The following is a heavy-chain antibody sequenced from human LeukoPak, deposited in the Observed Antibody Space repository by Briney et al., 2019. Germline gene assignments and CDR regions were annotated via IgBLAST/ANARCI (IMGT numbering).Heavy chain of an antibody. Sequence: GGSLRLSCAASGFTFSSYEMNWVRQAPGKGLEWVSYVSSSGSTIYYADSVKGRFTISRDNAKNSLYLQMNSLRAEDTAVYYCARASSPSSSWQHNWFDPWGQGTLVTVSS. CDR2: VSSSGSTI. V-gene: IGHV3-48*03. CDR3: ARASSPSSSWQHNWFDP. D-gene: IGHD6-13*01. J-gene: IGHJ5*02. CDR1: GFTFSSYE.